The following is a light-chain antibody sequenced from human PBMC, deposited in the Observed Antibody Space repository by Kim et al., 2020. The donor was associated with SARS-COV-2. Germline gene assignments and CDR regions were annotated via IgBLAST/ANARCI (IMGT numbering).Light chain of an antibody. CDR2: GKN. J-gene: IGLJ2*01. V-gene: IGLV3-19*01. CDR1: SLRSYY. Sequence: SSELTQDPAVSVALGQTVRITRQGDSLRSYYATWYQQKPGQAPILVIYGKNNRPSGIPERFSGSSSGNTASLTITGTQAGDVADYYCYSRDSNDNVVF. CDR3: YSRDSNDNVV.